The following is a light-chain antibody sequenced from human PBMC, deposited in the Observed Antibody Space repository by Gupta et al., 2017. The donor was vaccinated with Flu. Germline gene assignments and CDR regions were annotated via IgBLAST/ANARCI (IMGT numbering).Light chain of an antibody. CDR1: QSISSW. Sequence: PSPLSASVGDRVTITCRASQSISSWLAWYQQKPGKAPKLLIYKASSLESGVPSRFSGSGSGTEFTLTISSLQPDDFATYYCQQYNSYSSTFGQGTKVEIK. V-gene: IGKV1-5*03. CDR2: KAS. CDR3: QQYNSYSST. J-gene: IGKJ1*01.